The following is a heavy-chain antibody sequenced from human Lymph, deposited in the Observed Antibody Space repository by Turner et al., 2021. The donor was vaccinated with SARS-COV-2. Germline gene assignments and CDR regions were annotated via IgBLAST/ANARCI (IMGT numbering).Heavy chain of an antibody. J-gene: IGHJ4*02. Sequence: EVQLGESGGGLVKPGGSLRLPFAASGFTFSTYSMNWVRQAPGKGLEWISSISSSSSYIYYADSVRGRFTISRDDAKNSLYLQMNSLRAEDTAVYFCARDIPATADYFDYWGQGTLVTVSS. D-gene: IGHD5-12*01. CDR1: GFTFSTYS. V-gene: IGHV3-21*01. CDR2: ISSSSSYI. CDR3: ARDIPATADYFDY.